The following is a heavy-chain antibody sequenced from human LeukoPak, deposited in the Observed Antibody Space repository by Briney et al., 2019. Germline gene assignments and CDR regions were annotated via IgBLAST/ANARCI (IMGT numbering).Heavy chain of an antibody. CDR3: VSFYETY. CDR2: INSDGSWT. Sequence: GGSLRLSCAASGNYWMHWVRQVPGKGLVWVSHINSDGSWTSYADSVKGRFTVSKDNAKNTVYLQMNSLRAEDTAVYYCVSFYETYWGRGTLVTVSS. D-gene: IGHD2/OR15-2a*01. V-gene: IGHV3-74*01. J-gene: IGHJ4*02. CDR1: GNYW.